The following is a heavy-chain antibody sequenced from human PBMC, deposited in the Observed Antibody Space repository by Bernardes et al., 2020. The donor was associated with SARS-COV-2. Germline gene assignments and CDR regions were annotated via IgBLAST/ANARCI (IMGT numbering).Heavy chain of an antibody. CDR1: GGSISSGGYY. Sequence: SETLSLTCTVSGGSISSGGYYWSWIRQHPGKGLEWIGYIYYSGSTYYNPSLKSRVTISVDTSKNQFSLKLSSVTAADTAVYYCARDRQNLTGYYRTYYYYGMDVWGQGTTVTVSS. J-gene: IGHJ6*02. CDR2: IYYSGST. V-gene: IGHV4-31*03. CDR3: ARDRQNLTGYYRTYYYYGMDV. D-gene: IGHD3-9*01.